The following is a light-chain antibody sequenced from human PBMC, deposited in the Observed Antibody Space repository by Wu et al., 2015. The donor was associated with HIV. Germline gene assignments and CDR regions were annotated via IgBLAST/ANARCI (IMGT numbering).Light chain of an antibody. CDR2: DVF. CDR3: QQFNSYPQT. CDR1: QNITNY. V-gene: IGKV3-11*01. Sequence: ENVLTQSPGTLSLSPGQRATLSCRASQNITNYLAWYQQRLGQPPRLLIYDVFNRATGTPVRFSGSGSATAFLLTISSLQPEDFATYYCQQFNSYPQTFGPGTKVDIK. J-gene: IGKJ3*01.